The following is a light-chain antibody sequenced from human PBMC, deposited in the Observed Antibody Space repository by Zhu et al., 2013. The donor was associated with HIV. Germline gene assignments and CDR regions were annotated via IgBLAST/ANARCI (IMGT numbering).Light chain of an antibody. CDR3: QQYNNWPDT. J-gene: IGKJ3*01. CDR2: DAS. V-gene: IGKV3D-15*01. CDR1: QSISSK. Sequence: EIVMTQSPATLSVSPGETATLSCRASQSISSKLAWYHQKPGQAPRLLIYDASTGATGIPARFSGSGSGTEFTLTISGLQSGDVGVYFCQQYNNWPDTFGPGT.